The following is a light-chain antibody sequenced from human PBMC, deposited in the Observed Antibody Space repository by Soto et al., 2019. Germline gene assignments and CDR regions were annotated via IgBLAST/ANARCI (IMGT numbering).Light chain of an antibody. CDR2: DTS. CDR1: RSVSNY. CDR3: LHYNKRPRWT. Sequence: EIVLTQSPATLSSSPGETATLSCRASRSVSNYLAWYQQKPGQAPRLLIYDTSTRATGIPARFSGSGSGTEFTLTISGLQSEDFAVYYCLHYNKRPRWTFGQGTKVDIK. V-gene: IGKV3-15*01. J-gene: IGKJ1*01.